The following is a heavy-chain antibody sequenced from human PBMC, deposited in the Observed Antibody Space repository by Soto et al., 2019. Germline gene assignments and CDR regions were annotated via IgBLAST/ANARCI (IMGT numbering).Heavy chain of an antibody. CDR3: ARSDYVQASFDFDY. CDR2: IFSNDEK. Sequence: SGPTLVNPTETLTLTCTVSGFSLSNARMGVSWIRQPPGKALEWLAHIFSNDEKSYSTSLKSRLTISKDTSKSQVVLTMTNMDPVDTATYYCARSDYVQASFDFDYWGQGTLVTVS. D-gene: IGHD4-17*01. CDR1: GFSLSNARMG. V-gene: IGHV2-26*01. J-gene: IGHJ4*02.